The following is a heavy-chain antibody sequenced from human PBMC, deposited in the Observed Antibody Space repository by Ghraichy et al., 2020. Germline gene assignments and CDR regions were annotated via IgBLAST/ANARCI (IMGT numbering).Heavy chain of an antibody. CDR3: AKDTRRGGYYYDSSGEPYYFDY. Sequence: GGSLRLSCAASGFTFSSYAMSWVRQAPGKGLEWVSAISGSGGSTYYADSVKGRFTISRDNSKNTLYLQMNSLRAEDTAVYYCAKDTRRGGYYYDSSGEPYYFDYWGQGTLVTVSS. J-gene: IGHJ4*02. CDR1: GFTFSSYA. V-gene: IGHV3-23*01. CDR2: ISGSGGST. D-gene: IGHD3-22*01.